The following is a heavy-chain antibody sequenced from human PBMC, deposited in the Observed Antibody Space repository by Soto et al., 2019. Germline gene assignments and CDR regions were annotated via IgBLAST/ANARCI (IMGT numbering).Heavy chain of an antibody. J-gene: IGHJ4*02. D-gene: IGHD2-8*01. CDR1: GFTFSSYT. Sequence: GESLKISCVASGFTFSSYTMNWVRQAPGKGLEWISFINTKSRVIWYADSVRGRFTMSRDNSRNSLSLQMNNLRDEDTAIYYCVRDWSYAFDNWGQGALVTVSS. CDR3: VRDWSYAFDN. V-gene: IGHV3-48*02. CDR2: INTKSRVI.